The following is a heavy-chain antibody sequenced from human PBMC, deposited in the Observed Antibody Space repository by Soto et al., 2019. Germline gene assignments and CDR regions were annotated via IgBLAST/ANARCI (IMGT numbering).Heavy chain of an antibody. V-gene: IGHV2-5*02. CDR3: AHIRYDILTGTTADFDY. D-gene: IGHD3-9*01. CDR2: IYWDDDK. J-gene: IGHJ4*02. Sequence: QITLKESGPTLVKPTQTLTLTCTFSGFSLSTSGVGVGWIRQPPGKALEWLALIYWDDDKRYSPSLKSRLTITKDTSKNQVVLTMTNMDPVDTATYYCAHIRYDILTGTTADFDYWGQGTLVTVSS. CDR1: GFSLSTSGVG.